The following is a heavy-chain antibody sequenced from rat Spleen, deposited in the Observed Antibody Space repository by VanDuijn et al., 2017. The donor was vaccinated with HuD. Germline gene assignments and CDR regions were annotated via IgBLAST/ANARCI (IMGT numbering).Heavy chain of an antibody. J-gene: IGHJ3*01. CDR2: IWGNGNT. CDR3: TSPFRWFAY. Sequence: QVQLKESGPGLVKPSQTLSLTCTVSGFSLSNYGVLWVRQPPGKGLEWMGLIWGNGNTNYNSTLKSRLSISRDTSKSQVFLKMNSLQTEDTAIYFCTSPFRWFAYWGQGTLVTVSS. V-gene: IGHV2-13*01. CDR1: GFSLSNYG.